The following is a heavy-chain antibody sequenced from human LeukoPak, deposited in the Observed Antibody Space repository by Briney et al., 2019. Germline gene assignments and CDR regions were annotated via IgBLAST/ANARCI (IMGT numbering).Heavy chain of an antibody. J-gene: IGHJ4*02. V-gene: IGHV1-8*01. CDR1: GYTFTSYD. CDR3: ARDVWNDRTDY. CDR2: MNPNSGNT. D-gene: IGHD1-1*01. Sequence: ASVKVSCEASGYTFTSYDINWVRQATGQGLEWMGWMNPNSGNTGYAQKFEGRVTMTRNTSISTAYMELSSLRSEGTAVYYCARDVWNDRTDYWGQGTLVTVSS.